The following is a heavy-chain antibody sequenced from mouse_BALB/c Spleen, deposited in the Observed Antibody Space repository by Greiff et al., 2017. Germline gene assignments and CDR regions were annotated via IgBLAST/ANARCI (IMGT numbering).Heavy chain of an antibody. Sequence: VKLMESGPSLVQPSQSLSLTCTVSGFSLTSYGVHWVRQSPGKGLEWLGVIWRGGSTDYNAAFMSRLSITKDNSKSQVFFKMNSLQADDTAIYYCDSPSSYAMDYWGQGTSVTVSS. J-gene: IGHJ4*01. D-gene: IGHD2-10*02. V-gene: IGHV2-5-1*01. CDR2: IWRGGST. CDR3: DSPSSYAMDY. CDR1: GFSLTSYG.